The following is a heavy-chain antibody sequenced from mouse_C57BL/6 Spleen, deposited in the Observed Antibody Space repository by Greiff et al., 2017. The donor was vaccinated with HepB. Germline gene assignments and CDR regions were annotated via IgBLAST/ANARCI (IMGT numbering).Heavy chain of an antibody. D-gene: IGHD2-5*01. CDR3: ARRGLSNYGFDY. CDR1: GYTFTDYN. Sequence: EVKLQQSGPELVKPGASVKIPCKASGYTFTDYNMDWVKQSHGKSLEWIGDINPNNGGTIYNQKFKGKATLTVDKSSSTAYMELLSLTSEDTAVYYCARRGLSNYGFDYWGQGTTLTVSS. J-gene: IGHJ2*01. V-gene: IGHV1-18*01. CDR2: INPNNGGT.